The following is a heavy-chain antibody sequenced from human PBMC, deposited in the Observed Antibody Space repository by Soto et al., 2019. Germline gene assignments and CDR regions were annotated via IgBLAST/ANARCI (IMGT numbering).Heavy chain of an antibody. CDR1: GYSFTSYW. V-gene: IGHV5-51*01. CDR2: IYPGDSDT. CDR3: XXXXXTYGGNSYGYYYYYGMDV. D-gene: IGHD2-15*01. Sequence: GESLKISCKGSGYSFTSYWIGWVRQMPGKGLEWMGIIYPGDSDTRYSPSFQGQVTISADKSISTAYLQWSSLKASDTAMYYCXXXXXTYGGNSYGYYYYYGMDVWGQGTTVTVSS. J-gene: IGHJ6*02.